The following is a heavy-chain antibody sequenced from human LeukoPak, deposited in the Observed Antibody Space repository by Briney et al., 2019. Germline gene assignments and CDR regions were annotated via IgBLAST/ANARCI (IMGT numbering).Heavy chain of an antibody. CDR2: IIPMSTTA. D-gene: IGHD4-23*01. J-gene: IGHJ1*01. CDR1: GGIYRITA. Sequence: SVKVSCKVSGGIYRITAITWVRQAPGQGLEWMGGIIPMSTTANYAQKFQGRVTITRDDSTSTAYMEVSSLRSEDTALYYCATYGGNTAEYFQHWGQGTLVTVSS. V-gene: IGHV1-69*05. CDR3: ATYGGNTAEYFQH.